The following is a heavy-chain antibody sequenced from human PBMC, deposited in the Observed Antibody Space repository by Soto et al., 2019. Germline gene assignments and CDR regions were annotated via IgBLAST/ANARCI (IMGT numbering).Heavy chain of an antibody. CDR1: GFTFSSYA. J-gene: IGHJ4*02. CDR2: ISGSGGST. CDR3: AKDGPHYDFWSGFFDY. D-gene: IGHD3-3*01. Sequence: EVQLLESGGGLVQPGGSLRLSCAASGFTFSSYAMSWVRQAPGKGLEWVSAISGSGGSTYYADSVKGRFTISRDNSKNPLYLQMNSLRAEDTAVYYCAKDGPHYDFWSGFFDYWGQGTLVTVSS. V-gene: IGHV3-23*01.